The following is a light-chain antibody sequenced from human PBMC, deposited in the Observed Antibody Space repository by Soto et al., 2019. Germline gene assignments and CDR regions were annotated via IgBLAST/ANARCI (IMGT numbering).Light chain of an antibody. CDR1: QTISSW. V-gene: IGKV1-5*03. Sequence: DIQMTQSPSTLSGSVGDRVTITCRASQTISSWLAWYQQKPGKAPKLRIYKASTLKSGVPSRFSGSGSGTEFTLTISSLQPDDFATYYCQHYNSYSEAFGQGTKVERK. J-gene: IGKJ1*01. CDR3: QHYNSYSEA. CDR2: KAS.